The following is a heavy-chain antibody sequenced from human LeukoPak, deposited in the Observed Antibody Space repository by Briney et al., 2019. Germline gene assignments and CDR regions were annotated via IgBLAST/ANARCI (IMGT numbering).Heavy chain of an antibody. CDR3: ARDTYYYVSSGSPDAFDI. CDR2: IYSSGST. J-gene: IGHJ3*02. D-gene: IGHD3-22*01. CDR1: GGSISSYY. V-gene: IGHV4-4*07. Sequence: SETLSLTCTVSGGSISSYYWSWIRQPAGKGLEWIGRIYSSGSTNYNPSLKSRVTMSVDTSKNQFSLKLSSVTAADTAVYYCARDTYYYVSSGSPDAFDIWGQGTMVTVSS.